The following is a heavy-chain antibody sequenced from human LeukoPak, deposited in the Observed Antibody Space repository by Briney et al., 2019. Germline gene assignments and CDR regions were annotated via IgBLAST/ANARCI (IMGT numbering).Heavy chain of an antibody. CDR2: ISSSGSTI. CDR1: GFTFSDYY. D-gene: IGHD2-21*02. J-gene: IGHJ4*02. V-gene: IGHV3-11*01. CDR3: ARDNFAYCGGDCYFFDY. Sequence: GGSLRLSCTASGFTFSDYYMSWIRQAPGKGLGWVSYISSSGSTIYYADSVKGRFTISRDNAKNSLYLQMNSLRAEDTAVYYCARDNFAYCGGDCYFFDYWGQGTLVTVSS.